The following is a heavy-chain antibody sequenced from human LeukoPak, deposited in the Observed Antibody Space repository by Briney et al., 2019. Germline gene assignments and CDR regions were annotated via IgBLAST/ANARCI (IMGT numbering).Heavy chain of an antibody. Sequence: GGSLRLSCAASGFTFSSYSMNWVRQAPGKGLEWVSYISSSSSTIYYADSVKGRFTISRDNAKNSLYLQMNSLRAEDTAVYYCAKGRLEYYDILTGSKGPFDYWGQGTLVTVSS. D-gene: IGHD3-9*01. CDR2: ISSSSSTI. CDR3: AKGRLEYYDILTGSKGPFDY. V-gene: IGHV3-48*01. J-gene: IGHJ4*02. CDR1: GFTFSSYS.